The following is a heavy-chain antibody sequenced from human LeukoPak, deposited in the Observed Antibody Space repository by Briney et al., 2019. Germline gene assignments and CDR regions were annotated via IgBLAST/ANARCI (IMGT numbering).Heavy chain of an antibody. D-gene: IGHD6-13*01. CDR1: GYTFIGYY. J-gene: IGHJ5*02. CDR2: INPNSGGT. Sequence: APVKVSCKASGYTFIGYYLHWVRQAPGQGLEWMGWINPNSGGTNYAQKFQGRVTMTRDTSVNTAYMELSSLRSDDTAVYYCARGLSEQLRNWFDPWGQGTLVTVSS. V-gene: IGHV1-2*02. CDR3: ARGLSEQLRNWFDP.